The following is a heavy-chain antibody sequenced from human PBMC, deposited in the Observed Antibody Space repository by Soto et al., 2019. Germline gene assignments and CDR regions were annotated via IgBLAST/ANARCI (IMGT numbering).Heavy chain of an antibody. CDR2: ISAKNGNT. Sequence: QVQLLQSGAEVKKPGASVKVSCKTSGYTFTDYGITWVRQAPGQGLEWMGWISAKNGNTNYVQKFRDRVTMTTDTSTSPAYMELRSLTSDDTGVYYCARDKEFPDYWGQGTLVTVSS. J-gene: IGHJ4*02. CDR1: GYTFTDYG. V-gene: IGHV1-18*01. CDR3: ARDKEFPDY.